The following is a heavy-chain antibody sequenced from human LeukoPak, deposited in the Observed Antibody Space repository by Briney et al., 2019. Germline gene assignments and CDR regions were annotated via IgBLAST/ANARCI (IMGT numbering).Heavy chain of an antibody. V-gene: IGHV3-23*01. Sequence: GGSLRLSCAASGFSFSSHGMSWVRQAPGKGLEWVSFISGSSGSTNYADSVKGRFTMSRDSSKNTLYLEMNSLRDDDTAAYYCAKGRGSTSIYEYWGQGTLVTVSS. D-gene: IGHD2-2*01. CDR1: GFSFSSHG. CDR2: ISGSSGST. J-gene: IGHJ4*02. CDR3: AKGRGSTSIYEY.